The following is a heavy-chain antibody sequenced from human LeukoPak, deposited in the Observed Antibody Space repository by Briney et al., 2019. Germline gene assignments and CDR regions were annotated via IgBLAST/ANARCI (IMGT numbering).Heavy chain of an antibody. D-gene: IGHD2-15*01. CDR3: ARDLWDCSGGSCYGPAYYFDY. CDR2: ISAYNGNT. J-gene: IGHJ4*02. CDR1: GYTFNSHG. Sequence: ASVKVSCKASGYTFNSHGISWVRQAPGQGLEWMGWISAYNGNTNYAQKLQGRVTMTTDTSTSTAYMELRSLRSDDTAVYYCARDLWDCSGGSCYGPAYYFDYWGQGTLVTVSS. V-gene: IGHV1-18*01.